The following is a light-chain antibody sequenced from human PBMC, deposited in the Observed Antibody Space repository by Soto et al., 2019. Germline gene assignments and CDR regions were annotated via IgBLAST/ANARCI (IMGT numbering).Light chain of an antibody. CDR2: DVS. Sequence: QSALTQPASVSGSPGQSITISCTGTSSDVGGYNYVSWYQQHPGKAPKLMIYDVSNRPSGVSNRFSGSKSGNTAPLTISGLQAEDEADYYCSSYTSTERVFGTGTKVTVL. J-gene: IGLJ1*01. V-gene: IGLV2-14*01. CDR3: SSYTSTERV. CDR1: SSDVGGYNY.